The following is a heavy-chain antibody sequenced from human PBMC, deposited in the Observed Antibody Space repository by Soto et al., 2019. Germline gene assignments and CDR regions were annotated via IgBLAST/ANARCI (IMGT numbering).Heavy chain of an antibody. D-gene: IGHD3-3*01. CDR1: GFTFSSYS. CDR3: AREMTIFGHYYGMEV. CDR2: ISSSSSTI. Sequence: SGGSLRLSCAASGFTFSSYSMNCVRQAPGKGLEWVSYISSSSSTIYYADSVKGRFTISRDNAKNSLYMQMNSLRDEDTAVYYCAREMTIFGHYYGMEVWGQGTTVTVSS. V-gene: IGHV3-48*02. J-gene: IGHJ6*02.